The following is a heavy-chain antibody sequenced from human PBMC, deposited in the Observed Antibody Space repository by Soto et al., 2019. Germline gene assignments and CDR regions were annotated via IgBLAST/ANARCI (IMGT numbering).Heavy chain of an antibody. J-gene: IGHJ3*01. CDR2: ISRNSRYT. V-gene: IGHV3-11*06. CDR3: ATNYQEHSDDAFDV. Sequence: QVQLVESGGGLVKPGGSLRLSCAASGFTFSDYFMAWIRQAPGKGLEWIAYISRNSRYTNFADSVRGRFTISRDNAKNSLYLQMNDLSAEDTAVYYCATNYQEHSDDAFDVWGQGKMVTVSS. CDR1: GFTFSDYF. D-gene: IGHD2-15*01.